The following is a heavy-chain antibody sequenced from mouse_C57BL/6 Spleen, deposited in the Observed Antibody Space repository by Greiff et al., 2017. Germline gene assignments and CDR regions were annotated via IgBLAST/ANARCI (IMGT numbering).Heavy chain of an antibody. CDR2: IDPETGGP. V-gene: IGHV1-15*01. J-gene: IGHJ4*01. Sequence: QVQLQQSGAELVRPGASVTLSCKASGYTFTDYEMHWVKQTPVHGLEWIGAIDPETGGPAYNQKFKGKAILTADKSSSTAYMELRSLTSEDSAVYYCTRKKYARDYWGQGTSVTVSS. CDR3: TRKKYARDY. CDR1: GYTFTDYE.